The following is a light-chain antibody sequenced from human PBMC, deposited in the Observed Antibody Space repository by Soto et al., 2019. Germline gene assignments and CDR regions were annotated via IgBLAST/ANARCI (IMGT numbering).Light chain of an antibody. V-gene: IGKV3-20*01. CDR2: GAS. CDR1: QSVSSNY. CDR3: QQYGGSRWT. Sequence: EIVLTQSPGTLSLSPGERATLSCRASQSVSSNYLAWFQQKPGQAPRLLIYGASSRVTGIPDRFSGSGSGTDFTLTISRLEPEDFAVYYCQQYGGSRWTFGQGTKVEIK. J-gene: IGKJ1*01.